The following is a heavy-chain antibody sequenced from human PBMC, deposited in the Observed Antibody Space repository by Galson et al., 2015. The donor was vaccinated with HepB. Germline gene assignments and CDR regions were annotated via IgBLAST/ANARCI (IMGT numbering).Heavy chain of an antibody. CDR2: IYWDDDK. Sequence: PALVKPPQTLTLTCTFSGFSLSTSGVGVGWIRQPPGKALEWLALIYWDDDKRYSPSLKSRLTITKDTSKNQVVLTMTNMDPVDTATYYCAHRLPLFAFDIWGQGTMVTVSS. V-gene: IGHV2-5*02. J-gene: IGHJ3*02. CDR3: AHRLPLFAFDI. CDR1: GFSLSTSGVG.